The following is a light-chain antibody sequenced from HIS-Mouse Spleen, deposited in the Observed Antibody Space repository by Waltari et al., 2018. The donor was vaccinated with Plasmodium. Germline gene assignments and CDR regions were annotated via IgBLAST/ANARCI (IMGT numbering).Light chain of an antibody. Sequence: DIQLTQSPSFLSASVGDRVTITCRASQGISSYLAWYQQKPGKAPKLLIYAASTLQSGVPSRFNGSGTGTEFTLTISSLQPEDFATYYCQQLNRYPYTFGQGTKLEIK. V-gene: IGKV1-9*01. CDR3: QQLNRYPYT. J-gene: IGKJ2*01. CDR1: QGISSY. CDR2: AAS.